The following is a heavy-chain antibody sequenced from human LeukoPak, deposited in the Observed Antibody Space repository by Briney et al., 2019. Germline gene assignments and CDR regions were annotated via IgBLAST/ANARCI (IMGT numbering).Heavy chain of an antibody. J-gene: IGHJ5*02. CDR2: ISSSSSYI. CDR1: GFTFSSYS. Sequence: GGSLRLSCAASGFTFSSYSMNWVRQAPGKGLEWASSISSSSSYIYYADSVKGRFTISRDNAKNSLYLQMNSLRAEDTAVYYCARVDWRVCSSTSCGVSQFDPWGQGTLVTVSS. V-gene: IGHV3-21*01. CDR3: ARVDWRVCSSTSCGVSQFDP. D-gene: IGHD2-2*01.